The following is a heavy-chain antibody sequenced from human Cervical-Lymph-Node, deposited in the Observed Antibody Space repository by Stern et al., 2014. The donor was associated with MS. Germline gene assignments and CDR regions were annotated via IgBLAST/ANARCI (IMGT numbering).Heavy chain of an antibody. CDR1: GYTFTSYG. J-gene: IGHJ6*02. CDR3: ARDLGIISVAGTGIDYYYGMDV. CDR2: ISGYNGNP. V-gene: IGHV1-18*01. D-gene: IGHD6-19*01. Sequence: QVQLGQSGAEVKKPGASVKVSCKASGYTFTSYGISWVRQAPGQGLEWMGWISGYNGNPKNAQKLQGRVTMTTDTARTTAYMELRSLRSDDTAVYYCARDLGIISVAGTGIDYYYGMDVWGQGTTVTVSS.